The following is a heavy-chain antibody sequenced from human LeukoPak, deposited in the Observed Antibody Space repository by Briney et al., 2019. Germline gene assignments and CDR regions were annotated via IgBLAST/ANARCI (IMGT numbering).Heavy chain of an antibody. Sequence: GGSLRLSCAASGFTFSSDSMNWVRQAPGKGLEWVSSISSSRSYIYYADSVRGRVTLSRDNSQNTLYPQMSTLRAEDTALYYCAKGMSSWYPFDFWGQGTLVTVSS. CDR3: AKGMSSWYPFDF. V-gene: IGHV3-21*04. CDR1: GFTFSSDS. D-gene: IGHD6-13*01. J-gene: IGHJ4*02. CDR2: ISSSRSYI.